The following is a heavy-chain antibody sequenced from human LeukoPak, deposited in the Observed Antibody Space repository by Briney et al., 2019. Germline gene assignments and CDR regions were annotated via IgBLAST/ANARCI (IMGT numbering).Heavy chain of an antibody. CDR2: INPSGGGT. CDR3: ARDSGSSSLADP. J-gene: IGHJ5*02. V-gene: IGHV1-46*01. CDR1: GYTFTNYY. D-gene: IGHD2-15*01. Sequence: ASVKVSCKASGYTFTNYYIHWVRQAPGQGLEWMGIINPSGGGTSYAQTFQGRLTMTRDTPTSTVYMELTSLRSEDTAVYYCARDSGSSSLADPWGQGTLVTVSS.